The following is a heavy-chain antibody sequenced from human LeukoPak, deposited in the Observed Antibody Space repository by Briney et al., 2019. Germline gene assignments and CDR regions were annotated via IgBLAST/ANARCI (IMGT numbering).Heavy chain of an antibody. CDR2: MNPNSGNT. J-gene: IGHJ6*02. D-gene: IGHD6-13*01. CDR1: GYTFTSYD. V-gene: IGHV1-8*01. CDR3: ARANSSSWYGHYYYYGMDV. Sequence: ASVKVSCKASGYTFTSYDINWVRQATGQGLEWMGWMNPNSGNTGYAQKFQGRVTMTRNTSISTAYMELSSLRSEDTAVYYCARANSSSWYGHYYYYGMDVWGQGTTVTVSS.